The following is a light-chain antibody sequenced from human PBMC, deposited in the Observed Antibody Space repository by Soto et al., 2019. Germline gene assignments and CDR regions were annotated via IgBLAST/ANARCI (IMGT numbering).Light chain of an antibody. J-gene: IGKJ5*01. V-gene: IGKV1-33*01. CDR1: PGITNH. Sequence: DIQMTQSPSSLSAYVGDRVTITCQASPGITNHLKWYQQKPGKAPNLIIYDASKLETGVPPRFSGSGSGTDFTFTISSLKPEDIATYYCQQYGNFPITFGQGTRLEIK. CDR3: QQYGNFPIT. CDR2: DAS.